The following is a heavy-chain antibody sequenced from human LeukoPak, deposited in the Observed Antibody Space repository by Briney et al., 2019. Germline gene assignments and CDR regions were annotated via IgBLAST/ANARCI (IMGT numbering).Heavy chain of an antibody. CDR1: DYSISSGYC. CDR2: IYQNGYT. V-gene: IGHV4-38-2*02. J-gene: IGHJ4*02. CDR3: ARESGDYEYYFDY. D-gene: IGHD4-17*01. Sequence: SETLSLTCTVSDYSISSGYCWGWIRQPPGKGLEWIGSIYQNGYTYYNPSLKSRVTISVDTSKNQFSLKLSSVTAADTAVYYCARESGDYEYYFDYWGQGTLVTVSS.